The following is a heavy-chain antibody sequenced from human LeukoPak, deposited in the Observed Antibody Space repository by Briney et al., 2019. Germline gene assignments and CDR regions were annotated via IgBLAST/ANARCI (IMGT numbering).Heavy chain of an antibody. J-gene: IGHJ4*02. D-gene: IGHD1-1*01. Sequence: GGALRLSCAASGFTFSSYSMNWVRQAPGKGLEWVSSISSSSSNIYYADSVKGRFTISIDNARNSLDLQMNSLRVEDTAVYYCARCTTGRTFGSLREIKRSREIDYWGQGTLVTVSS. V-gene: IGHV3-21*01. CDR2: ISSSSSNI. CDR3: ARCTTGRTFGSLREIKRSREIDY. CDR1: GFTFSSYS.